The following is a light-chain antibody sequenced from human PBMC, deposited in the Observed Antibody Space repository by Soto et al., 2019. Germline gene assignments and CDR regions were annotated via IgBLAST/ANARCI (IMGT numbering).Light chain of an antibody. CDR2: GAS. V-gene: IGKV3-20*01. Sequence: EIVLTQSSGTLSLSPGERATLSCRASQNVRLNYLAWSQQRPGQAPRLLIYGASSRATGTPDRFSGSGSGXDFXLTIXRLXPEDFAVYYCQQYGTSPFTFGQGTKLDLK. CDR3: QQYGTSPFT. CDR1: QNVRLNY. J-gene: IGKJ2*01.